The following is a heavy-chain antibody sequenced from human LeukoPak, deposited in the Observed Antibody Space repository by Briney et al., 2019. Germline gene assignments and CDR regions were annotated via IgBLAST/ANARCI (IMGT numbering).Heavy chain of an antibody. CDR3: AKETGNYQLLSMWFDP. CDR1: GFTFSSYA. V-gene: IGHV3-23*01. D-gene: IGHD2-2*01. J-gene: IGHJ5*02. Sequence: GGSLRLSCAASGFTFSSYAMSWVRQAPGKGLEWVSAISGSGGSTYYADSVKGRFTISRDNSKNTLYLQMNSLRAEDTAVYYCAKETGNYQLLSMWFDPWGQGTLVTVSS. CDR2: ISGSGGST.